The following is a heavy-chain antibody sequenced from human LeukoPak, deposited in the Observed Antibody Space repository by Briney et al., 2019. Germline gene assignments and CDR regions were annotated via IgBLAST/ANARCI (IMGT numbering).Heavy chain of an antibody. V-gene: IGHV3-33*08. CDR1: GFTFSNAW. CDR3: ARDLSAAYDF. Sequence: GGSLRLSCAASGFTFSNAWMNWVRQAPGKGLEWVARLVYDERNDYANSVKGRFTISRDNSKNMLYLQMDNLRVDDTAMYYCARDLSAAYDFWGQGILVTVSS. D-gene: IGHD2-21*01. J-gene: IGHJ4*02. CDR2: LVYDERN.